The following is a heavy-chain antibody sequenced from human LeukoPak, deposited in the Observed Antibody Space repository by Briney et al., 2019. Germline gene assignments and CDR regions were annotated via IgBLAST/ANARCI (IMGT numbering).Heavy chain of an antibody. V-gene: IGHV3-21*01. CDR2: ISSSSSYI. CDR3: ASSSGTDIDFDY. J-gene: IGHJ4*02. D-gene: IGHD3-10*01. Sequence: GGSLRLSCAASGFTFSSYSMNWVRQAPGKGLEWVSSISSSSSYIYYVDSVKGRFTISRDNAKNSLYLQMNSLRAEDTAVYHCASSSGTDIDFDYWGQGTLVTVSS. CDR1: GFTFSSYS.